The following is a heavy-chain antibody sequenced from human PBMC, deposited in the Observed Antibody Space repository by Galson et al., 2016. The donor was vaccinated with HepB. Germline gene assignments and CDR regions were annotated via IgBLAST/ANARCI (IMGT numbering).Heavy chain of an antibody. Sequence: SLRLSCAASGFTFSSDYLLWARQAPGKGLEWVAKINRDGSTKNYADSVRGRFTISRDNTQNSLYLQMNSLRVEDTASYYCVRDPYGGYGYWGQGTLATVSP. D-gene: IGHD4/OR15-4a*01. J-gene: IGHJ4*02. V-gene: IGHV3-7*01. CDR2: INRDGSTK. CDR1: GFTFSSDY. CDR3: VRDPYGGYGY.